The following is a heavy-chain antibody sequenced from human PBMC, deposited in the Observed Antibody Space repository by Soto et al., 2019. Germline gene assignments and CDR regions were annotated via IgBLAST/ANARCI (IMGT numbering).Heavy chain of an antibody. CDR3: ARELKIGCSSTSCYLNYYHYYGMDV. J-gene: IGHJ6*02. D-gene: IGHD2-2*01. Sequence: GASVKVSCKASGYTFTGYYMHWVRQAPGQGLEWMGWINPNSGGTNYAQKFQGWVTMTRDTSISTAYMELSRLRSDDTAVYYCARELKIGCSSTSCYLNYYHYYGMDVWGQGTTVTVSS. CDR2: INPNSGGT. V-gene: IGHV1-2*04. CDR1: GYTFTGYY.